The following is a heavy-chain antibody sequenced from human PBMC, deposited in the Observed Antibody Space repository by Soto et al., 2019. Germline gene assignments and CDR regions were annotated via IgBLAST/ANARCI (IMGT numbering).Heavy chain of an antibody. D-gene: IGHD6-13*01. Sequence: SETLSLTCAVSGGSISSSNWWSWVRQPPGKGLEWIGEIYHSGSTNYNPSLKSRVTISVDKSKNQFSLKLSSVTAADTPVYYCAEGHSSSWYGNWFDPWGQGTLVTVSS. CDR2: IYHSGST. CDR1: GGSISSSNW. V-gene: IGHV4-4*02. J-gene: IGHJ5*02. CDR3: AEGHSSSWYGNWFDP.